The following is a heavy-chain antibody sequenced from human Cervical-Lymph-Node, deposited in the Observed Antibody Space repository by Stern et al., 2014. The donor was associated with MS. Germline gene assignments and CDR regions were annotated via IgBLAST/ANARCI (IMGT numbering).Heavy chain of an antibody. CDR1: GFTVSTNY. CDR3: ARVDTHGYFDF. D-gene: IGHD3/OR15-3a*01. CDR2: IYAGGNT. V-gene: IGHV3-53*01. Sequence: EVQLVESGGGLIQPGGSLRLSCAASGFTVSTNYMSWVRQAPGKGLQWVSIIYAGGNTYYADSVKDRFTISRDNSKNTLFLQMNSLRVEDTAIYYCARVDTHGYFDFWGQGALVTVSS. J-gene: IGHJ4*02.